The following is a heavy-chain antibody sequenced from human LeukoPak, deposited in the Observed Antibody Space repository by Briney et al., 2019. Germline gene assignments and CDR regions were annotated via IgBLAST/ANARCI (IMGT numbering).Heavy chain of an antibody. J-gene: IGHJ4*02. CDR3: ATSWQWLVKSFDY. D-gene: IGHD6-19*01. V-gene: IGHV1-69*13. CDR2: IIPIFGTA. Sequence: ASVKVSCKASGGTFSSYAISWVRQAPGQGLEWMGGIIPIFGTANYAQRFQGRVTITADESTRTAYMELRSLRSEDTAVYYCATSWQWLVKSFDYWGQGTLVTVSS. CDR1: GGTFSSYA.